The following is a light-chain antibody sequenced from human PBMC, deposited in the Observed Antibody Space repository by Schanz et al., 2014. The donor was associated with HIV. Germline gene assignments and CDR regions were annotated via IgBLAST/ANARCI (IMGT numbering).Light chain of an antibody. CDR3: QQRENWPRGYT. J-gene: IGKJ2*01. V-gene: IGKV3-11*01. Sequence: EIVLTQSPATLSLSPGERATLSCWASQSVSNSLVWYQQKRGQAPRLLIYDASNRATGVPARFSGSGSGTDFTLTISSLEPEDFAVYYCQQRENWPRGYTFGQGTKLEIK. CDR2: DAS. CDR1: QSVSNS.